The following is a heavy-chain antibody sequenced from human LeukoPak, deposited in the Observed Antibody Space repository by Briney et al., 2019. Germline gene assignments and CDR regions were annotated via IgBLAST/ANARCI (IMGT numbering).Heavy chain of an antibody. CDR3: ARAVVRGVIIHFDY. V-gene: IGHV3-53*01. J-gene: IGHJ4*02. CDR1: GLTVSSNY. D-gene: IGHD3-10*01. CDR2: IYTGGST. Sequence: GGSLRLSCGASGLTVSSNYMSWVRQAPGKGLEWVSVIYTGGSTYYADSVKGRFTISRDNSKNTLYLQMHSLRAEDTAVYYCARAVVRGVIIHFDYWGQGTLVTVSS.